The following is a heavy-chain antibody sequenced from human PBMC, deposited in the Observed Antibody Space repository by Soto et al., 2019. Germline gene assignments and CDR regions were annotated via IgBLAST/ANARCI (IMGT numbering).Heavy chain of an antibody. J-gene: IGHJ3*02. CDR1: GGTFSSYA. CDR3: ARAIDGYNYISFGRDAFDI. V-gene: IGHV1-69*13. Sequence: ASVKVSCKASGGTFSSYAISWVRQAPGQGLEWMGGIIPIFGTANYAQKFQGRVTITADESTSTAYMELSSLRSEDTAVYYCARAIDGYNYISFGRDAFDIWGQGTMVTVSS. D-gene: IGHD5-12*01. CDR2: IIPIFGTA.